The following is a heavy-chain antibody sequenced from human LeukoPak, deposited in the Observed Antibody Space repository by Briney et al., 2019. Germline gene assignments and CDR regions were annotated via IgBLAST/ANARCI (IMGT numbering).Heavy chain of an antibody. J-gene: IGHJ4*02. CDR2: IYYSGST. CDR1: GGSISSGGYY. D-gene: IGHD3-3*01. V-gene: IGHV4-31*03. CDR3: TRVTIFGVPDYFDY. Sequence: SQTLSLTCTVSGGSISSGGYYWSWIRQHPGKGLEWIGYIYYSGSTYYNPSLKSRVTISVDTSKNQFSLKLSSVTAADTAVYYCTRVTIFGVPDYFDYWGQGTLVTVPS.